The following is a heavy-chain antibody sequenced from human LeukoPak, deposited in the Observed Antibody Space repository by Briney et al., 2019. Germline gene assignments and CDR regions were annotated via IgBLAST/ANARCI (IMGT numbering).Heavy chain of an antibody. CDR1: GGSISSYY. J-gene: IGHJ6*02. CDR3: ARVGGTNYYYYGMDV. D-gene: IGHD1-1*01. V-gene: IGHV4-59*01. Sequence: SETLSLTCTVSGGSISSYYWSWIRQPPGKGLEWIGYIYDGGSTNYNPSLKSRVTISVDTSKNQFSLKLSSVTAADTAVYYCARVGGTNYYYYGMDVWGQGTTVTVSS. CDR2: IYDGGST.